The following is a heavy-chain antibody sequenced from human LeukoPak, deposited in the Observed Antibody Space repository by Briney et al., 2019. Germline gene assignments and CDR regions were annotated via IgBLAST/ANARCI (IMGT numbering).Heavy chain of an antibody. D-gene: IGHD6-13*01. CDR3: AKDARDGRTGYSSSWYFDY. V-gene: IGHV3-23*01. CDR1: GFTFSSYA. CDR2: ISGSGGST. Sequence: GGSLRLSCAASGFTFSSYAMSWVRQAPGKGLEWVSAISGSGGSTYYADSVKGRFTISRDNSKNTLYLQMNSLRAEDTAVYYCAKDARDGRTGYSSSWYFDYWGQGTLVTVSS. J-gene: IGHJ4*02.